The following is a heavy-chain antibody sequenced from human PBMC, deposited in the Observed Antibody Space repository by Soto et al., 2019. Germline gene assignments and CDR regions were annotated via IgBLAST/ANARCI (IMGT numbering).Heavy chain of an antibody. CDR3: ARGAVTMVRGVLPYFDY. D-gene: IGHD3-10*01. V-gene: IGHV4-59*01. CDR1: GGSISSYY. CDR2: IYYSGST. J-gene: IGHJ4*02. Sequence: SETLSLTCTVSGGSISSYYWSWIRQPPGKGLERIGYIYYSGSTNYNPSLKSRVTISVDTSKNQFSLKLSSVTAADTAVYYCARGAVTMVRGVLPYFDYWGQGTLVTVSS.